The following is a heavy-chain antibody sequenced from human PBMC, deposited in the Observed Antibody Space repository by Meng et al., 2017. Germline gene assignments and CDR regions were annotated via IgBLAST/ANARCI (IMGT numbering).Heavy chain of an antibody. D-gene: IGHD2-15*01. CDR2: IWYDGSNK. CDR1: GFTFCSYG. V-gene: IGHV3-33*01. Sequence: GGSLRLSCAASGFTFCSYGMHWVRQAPGKGLEWVAVIWYDGSNKYYADSVKGRFTISRDNSRNTLYLQMNSLRAEDTAVYYCARERRAANNWFDPWGQGTLVTVSS. CDR3: ARERRAANNWFDP. J-gene: IGHJ5*02.